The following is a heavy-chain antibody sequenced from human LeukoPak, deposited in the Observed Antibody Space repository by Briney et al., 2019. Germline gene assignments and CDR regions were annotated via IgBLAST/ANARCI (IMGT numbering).Heavy chain of an antibody. Sequence: GGSLRLSCAASGFTFSSYGMHWVRQAPGKGLEWVAVIWYDGSNKYYADSVKGRFTISRDNSKNTLYLQMNSLRAEDTAVYYCAREKVEDYYFDYWGQGTLVTVSS. CDR2: IWYDGSNK. CDR3: AREKVEDYYFDY. D-gene: IGHD5-24*01. V-gene: IGHV3-33*08. J-gene: IGHJ4*02. CDR1: GFTFSSYG.